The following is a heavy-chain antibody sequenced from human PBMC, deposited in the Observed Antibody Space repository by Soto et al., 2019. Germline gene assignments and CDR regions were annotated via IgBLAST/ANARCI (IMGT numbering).Heavy chain of an antibody. CDR1: GGTFSSYA. V-gene: IGHV1-69*06. D-gene: IGHD6-13*01. CDR2: IIPIFGTA. CDR3: ARGLDSSSWYSPYYYGMDV. J-gene: IGHJ6*02. Sequence: GASVKVSCKASGGTFSSYAISWVRQAPGQGLEWMGGIIPIFGTANYAQKFQGRVTITADKSTSTAYMELSSLRSEDTAVYYCARGLDSSSWYSPYYYGMDVWGQGTTVTVSS.